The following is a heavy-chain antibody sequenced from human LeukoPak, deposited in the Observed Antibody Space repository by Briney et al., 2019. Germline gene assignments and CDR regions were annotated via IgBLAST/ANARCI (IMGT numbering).Heavy chain of an antibody. CDR3: ARGLEWLTRRHTWFDP. J-gene: IGHJ5*02. CDR1: GYTFTSYY. CDR2: ISAYNGNT. D-gene: IGHD3-3*01. V-gene: IGHV1-18*04. Sequence: ASVKVSCEASGYTFTSYYMHWVRQAPGQGLEWMGWISAYNGNTNYAQKLQGRLTMTTDTSTSTAYMELRSLRSDDTAVYYCARGLEWLTRRHTWFDPWGQGTLVTVSS.